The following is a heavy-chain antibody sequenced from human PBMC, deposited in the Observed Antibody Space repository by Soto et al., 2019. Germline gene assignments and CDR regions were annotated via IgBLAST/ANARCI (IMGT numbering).Heavy chain of an antibody. J-gene: IGHJ4*02. CDR2: ISYSGSTI. Sequence: PGGSLRLSCAASGFTFSSYEMNWVRQAPGKGLGWVSYISYSGSTIYYADSVKGRFTISRDNAKSSLYLQMNDLRAEDTAVYYCARDYYDGSHYYPAGCDYWGQGTLVTVSS. D-gene: IGHD3-22*01. CDR1: GFTFSSYE. CDR3: ARDYYDGSHYYPAGCDY. V-gene: IGHV3-48*03.